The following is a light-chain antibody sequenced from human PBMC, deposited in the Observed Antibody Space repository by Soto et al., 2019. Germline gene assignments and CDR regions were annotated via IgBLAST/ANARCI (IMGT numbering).Light chain of an antibody. Sequence: QSALTQPASVSGSPGQSITISCAGTTSDVAYYDLVSCYQQHPGRAPKLLIYEVDKRPSGISVRFSGSKSGATASLTISGLLPEDEAVYFCCTYAGHVPKFGGGTK. J-gene: IGLJ2*01. CDR2: EVD. CDR1: TSDVAYYDL. V-gene: IGLV2-23*02. CDR3: CTYAGHVPK.